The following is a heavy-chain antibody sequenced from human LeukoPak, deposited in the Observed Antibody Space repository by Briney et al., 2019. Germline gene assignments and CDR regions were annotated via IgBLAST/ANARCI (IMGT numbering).Heavy chain of an antibody. CDR2: INSDGSST. CDR3: ARDLAYSSGWLWGYDY. CDR1: GFTLSSFC. D-gene: IGHD6-19*01. V-gene: IGHV3-74*01. J-gene: IGHJ4*02. Sequence: GGSLRLSCAASGFTLSSFCMHLVRQAPGKGVVLVSRINSDGSSTSYPDSVKGRFTISRDNAKNTLYLQMNSLRAEDTAVYYCARDLAYSSGWLWGYDYWGQGTLVTVSS.